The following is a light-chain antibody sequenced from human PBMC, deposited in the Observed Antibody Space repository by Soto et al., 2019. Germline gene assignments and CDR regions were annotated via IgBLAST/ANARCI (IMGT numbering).Light chain of an antibody. CDR3: AAWDDSLSGLV. CDR1: SSNIGSNY. CDR2: RNN. J-gene: IGLJ2*01. Sequence: QSVLTQPPSASGTPGQRVTISCSGSSSNIGSNYVYWYQQLPGTAPKLLIYRNNHRPSGVPDRFSGSKSGTSASLAIRGLRSEDEADYYCAAWDDSLSGLVFGGGTKLTVL. V-gene: IGLV1-47*01.